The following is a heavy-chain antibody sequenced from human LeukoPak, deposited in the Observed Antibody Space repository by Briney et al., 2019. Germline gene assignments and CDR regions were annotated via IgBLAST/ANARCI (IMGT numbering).Heavy chain of an antibody. D-gene: IGHD3-22*01. CDR1: GGSFSSYY. J-gene: IGHJ2*01. CDR2: INHNGST. Sequence: PSETLSLTCTVSGGSFSSYYWSWIRQPPGKGLEWIGEINHNGSTNYNPSLKSRVTISVDTSKNQFSLNLSSVTAADTAVYYCGKIVLPCYYVSSDIKGDFDRWG. V-gene: IGHV4-34*01. CDR3: GKIVLPCYYVSSDIKGDFDR.